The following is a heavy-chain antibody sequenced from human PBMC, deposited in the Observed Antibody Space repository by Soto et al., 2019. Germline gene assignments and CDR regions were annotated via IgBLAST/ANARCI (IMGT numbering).Heavy chain of an antibody. D-gene: IGHD3-10*01. Sequence: QVQLQESGPGLVKPSQTLSLTCTVSGGSISSGGYYWSWIRQHPGKGLEWIGYIYYSGSTYYNPSLNSRVTLSVDTSKNQFSLKLSSVTAADTAVYYCARGVTLVRGVIHTPYFDYWGQGALVTVSS. CDR2: IYYSGST. CDR3: ARGVTLVRGVIHTPYFDY. CDR1: GGSISSGGYY. V-gene: IGHV4-31*03. J-gene: IGHJ4*02.